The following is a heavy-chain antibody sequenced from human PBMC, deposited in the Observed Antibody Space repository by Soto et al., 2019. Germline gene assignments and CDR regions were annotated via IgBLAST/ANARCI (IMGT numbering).Heavy chain of an antibody. CDR3: AAVYTIDY. Sequence: QVQLVESGGGVVQPGRSLRLSCAASGFTFSSYAMHWVRQAPGKGLEWVAVISYDGSDHYYADSVKGRFTISRDNSKNTVLLEMNSLRTEETGVYYCAAVYTIDYWGQGTLVTVSS. CDR1: GFTFSSYA. J-gene: IGHJ4*02. D-gene: IGHD3-16*01. V-gene: IGHV3-30*14. CDR2: ISYDGSDH.